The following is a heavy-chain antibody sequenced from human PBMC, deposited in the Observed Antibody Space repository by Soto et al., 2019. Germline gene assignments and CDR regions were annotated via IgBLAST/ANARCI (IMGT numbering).Heavy chain of an antibody. Sequence: GGSLRLSCAASGFTFRSFTMNWVRQAPGKGLEWVSTISSNSAYVYYTDALRGRFTISRDNAKNSLHLQMNSLRAEDTAVYYCTRDASRDSSARGWFDPWGPGTRVTVSS. CDR3: TRDASRDSSARGWFDP. V-gene: IGHV3-21*01. CDR1: GFTFRSFT. D-gene: IGHD6-13*01. CDR2: ISSNSAYV. J-gene: IGHJ5*02.